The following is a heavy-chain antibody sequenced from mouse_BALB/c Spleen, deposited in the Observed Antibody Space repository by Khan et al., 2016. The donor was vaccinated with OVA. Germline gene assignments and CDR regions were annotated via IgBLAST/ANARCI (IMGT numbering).Heavy chain of an antibody. J-gene: IGHJ4*01. Sequence: QVQLQQSGAELVRPGVSVKISCKGSGYTFTDYTIHWVKQSHAKSLVWIGLISTYYGDAKYNQKFKDKATMTVDNSSTTAYLELARLTSDDSAIYYCARSFVTTASLDAMDYWGQGTSVTVSS. CDR2: ISTYYGDA. CDR1: GYTFTDYT. CDR3: ARSFVTTASLDAMDY. V-gene: IGHV1S137*01. D-gene: IGHD1-2*01.